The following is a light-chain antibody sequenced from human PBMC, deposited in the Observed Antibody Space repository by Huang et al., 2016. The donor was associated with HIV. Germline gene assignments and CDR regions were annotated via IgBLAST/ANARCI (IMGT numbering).Light chain of an antibody. J-gene: IGKJ2*01. CDR2: LGT. Sequence: EIVLTQSPLSLPVTPGEPASISCRSSHSLVHFNESNYVALYLQKPGQSPQVLIYLGTNQDSVVTDRFRGSGSGTDFTLKISRVEAEDVGLYYYMQTLYSYTFGQGTKLEIK. CDR1: HSLVHFNESNY. V-gene: IGKV2-28*01. CDR3: MQTLYSYT.